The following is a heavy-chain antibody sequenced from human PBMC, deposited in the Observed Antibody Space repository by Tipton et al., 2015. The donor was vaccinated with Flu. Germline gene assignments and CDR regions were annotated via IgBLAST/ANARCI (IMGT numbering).Heavy chain of an antibody. CDR1: GGSISGYY. Sequence: TLSLTCTVSGGSISGYYWSWVRQPAGKGLEWIGRIYSSGTANYSPSLKTRVTMSVDTSSNQFFLSLKSVTATYTAIYYCARSASWYDPLDYWGQGNLVTVSS. V-gene: IGHV4-4*07. D-gene: IGHD6-13*01. CDR3: ARSASWYDPLDY. J-gene: IGHJ4*02. CDR2: IYSSGTA.